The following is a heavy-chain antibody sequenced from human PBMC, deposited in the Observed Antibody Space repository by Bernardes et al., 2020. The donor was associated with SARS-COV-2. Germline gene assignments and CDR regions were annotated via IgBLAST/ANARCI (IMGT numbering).Heavy chain of an antibody. Sequence: SETLSLTCAVFGGSFSGYYWNWIRRPPGKGLEWIGEINHSGSTNQNPSLKSRVSISVDTSKNQFSLNLNSVTAADTAVYYCARQNRNWYGDQIDYWGQGTLVTVSS. CDR3: ARQNRNWYGDQIDY. J-gene: IGHJ4*02. D-gene: IGHD1-1*01. V-gene: IGHV4-34*01. CDR2: INHSGST. CDR1: GGSFSGYY.